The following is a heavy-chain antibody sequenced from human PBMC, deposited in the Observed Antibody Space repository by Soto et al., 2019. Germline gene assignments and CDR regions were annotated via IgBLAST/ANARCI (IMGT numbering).Heavy chain of an antibody. D-gene: IGHD5-18*01. V-gene: IGHV1-69*13. CDR2: IIPIFGTA. CDR3: ARDRDTAMAIDAFDI. Sequence: ASVKVSCKASGGTFSSYAISWVRQAPGQRLEWMGGIIPIFGTANYAQKFQGRVTITADESTSTAYMELSSLRSEDTAVYYCARDRDTAMAIDAFDIWGQGTMVTVSS. CDR1: GGTFSSYA. J-gene: IGHJ3*02.